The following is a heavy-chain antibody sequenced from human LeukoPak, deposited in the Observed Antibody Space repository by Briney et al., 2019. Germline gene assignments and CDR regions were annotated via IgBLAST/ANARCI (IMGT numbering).Heavy chain of an antibody. CDR2: ISSSSSYI. J-gene: IGHJ6*02. CDR3: ARVSDTYYDFWSGYADYYYGMDV. D-gene: IGHD3-3*01. CDR1: GFTFSTYA. Sequence: PGGSLRLSCAASGFTFSTYAMSWVRQAPGKGLEWVSSISSSSSYIYYADSVKGRFTISRDNAKNSLYLQMNSLRAEDTAVYYCARVSDTYYDFWSGYADYYYGMDVWGQGTTVTVSS. V-gene: IGHV3-21*01.